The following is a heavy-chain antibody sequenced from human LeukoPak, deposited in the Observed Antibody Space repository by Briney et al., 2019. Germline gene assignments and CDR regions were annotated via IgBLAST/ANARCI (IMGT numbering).Heavy chain of an antibody. CDR2: ISISSNYI. CDR1: GFTFSNYN. Sequence: GGSLRLSCAASGFTFSNYNMNWVRQAPGKGLEWVSCISISSNYIYYPDSVKGRFTISRDNAKNSLYLQVNSLRAEDTAVYYCARDGGGGLDYWGQGTLVTVSS. D-gene: IGHD2-15*01. CDR3: ARDGGGGLDY. V-gene: IGHV3-21*01. J-gene: IGHJ4*02.